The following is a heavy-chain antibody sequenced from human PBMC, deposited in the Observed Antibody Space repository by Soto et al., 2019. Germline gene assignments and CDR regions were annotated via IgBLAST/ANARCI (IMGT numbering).Heavy chain of an antibody. CDR1: GFTFNTYG. CDR2: VSGSGGGT. CDR3: ARIGPYCGGDCYPDFDF. V-gene: IGHV3-23*01. Sequence: EVQLLESGGGLVQPGGSLTLSCAASGFTFNTYGMTWVRQAPGKGLEWVSTVSGSGGGTYYADSVKGRFTISRVNSKNTMYLQMSNLRAEDTDVYFCARIGPYCGGDCYPDFDFWCLGTPVTVSS. J-gene: IGHJ4*02. D-gene: IGHD2-21*02.